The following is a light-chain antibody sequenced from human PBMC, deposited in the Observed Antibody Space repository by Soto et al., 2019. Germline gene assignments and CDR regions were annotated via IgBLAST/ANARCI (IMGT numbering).Light chain of an antibody. CDR3: QQYNYWPPT. CDR1: QSVGSN. V-gene: IGKV3-15*01. J-gene: IGKJ1*01. Sequence: EIVMTQSPATLSVSPGERATLSCRASQSVGSNLAWYQQKPGQAPRLLIYAASTRATGIPAKFSGSGSGTEFTLTISSLQSEDFVVYSCQQYNYWPPTFGQGTKVEI. CDR2: AAS.